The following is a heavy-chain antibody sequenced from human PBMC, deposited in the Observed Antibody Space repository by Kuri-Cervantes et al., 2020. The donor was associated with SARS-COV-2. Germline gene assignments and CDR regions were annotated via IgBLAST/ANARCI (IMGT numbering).Heavy chain of an antibody. CDR3: ARQVFDAFDI. CDR1: GFIFSDYH. Sequence: GGSLRLSCTASGFIFSDYHMTWIRQAPGKGLEWVSNIGPSGTTKYYADSVKGRFTISRDNAKNSLYLQMSSLRAEDTAVYYCARQVFDAFDIWGQGTMVTVSS. J-gene: IGHJ3*02. CDR2: IGPSGTTK. V-gene: IGHV3-11*04.